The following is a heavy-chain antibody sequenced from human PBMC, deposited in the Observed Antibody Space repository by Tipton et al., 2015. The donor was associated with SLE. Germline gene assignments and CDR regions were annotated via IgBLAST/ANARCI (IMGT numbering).Heavy chain of an antibody. Sequence: GSLRLSCAASGFTFSSYWMHWVRQAPGKGLVWVSRINSDGSSTSYADSVKGRFTISRDNAKNTLYLQMNSLRAEDTAVYYCARAVGSGSYPYWGQGTLVTVSS. CDR1: GFTFSSYW. V-gene: IGHV3-74*01. CDR3: ARAVGSGSYPY. D-gene: IGHD3-10*01. CDR2: INSDGSST. J-gene: IGHJ4*02.